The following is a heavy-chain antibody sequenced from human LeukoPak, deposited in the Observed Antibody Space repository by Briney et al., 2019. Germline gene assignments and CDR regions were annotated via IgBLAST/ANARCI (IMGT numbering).Heavy chain of an antibody. D-gene: IGHD3-10*01. CDR3: ARQQHYYGSGSYRGLDY. J-gene: IGHJ4*02. V-gene: IGHV1-46*01. Sequence: ASVKVSCKASGYTFTSYYMHWVRQAPGQGLEWMGIINPSGGSTSYAKKFQGRVTMTRDMSTSTVYMELSSLRSEDTAVYYCARQQHYYGSGSYRGLDYWGQGTLVTVSS. CDR2: INPSGGST. CDR1: GYTFTSYY.